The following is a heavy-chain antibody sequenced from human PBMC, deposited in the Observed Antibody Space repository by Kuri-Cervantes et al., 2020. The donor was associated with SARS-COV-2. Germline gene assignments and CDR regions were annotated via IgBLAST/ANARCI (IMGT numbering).Heavy chain of an antibody. CDR3: ARTGLPGWYYYYGMDV. CDR1: GFTFSSYA. J-gene: IGHJ6*02. Sequence: GESLKISCAASGFTFSSYAMSWVRQAPGKGLEWVSAISGSGSTIYYADSVRGRFTISRDNAKNSLYLQMNSLRAEDTAVYYCARTGLPGWYYYYGMDVWGQGTTVTVSS. CDR2: ISGSGSTI. V-gene: IGHV3-23*01. D-gene: IGHD1-1*01.